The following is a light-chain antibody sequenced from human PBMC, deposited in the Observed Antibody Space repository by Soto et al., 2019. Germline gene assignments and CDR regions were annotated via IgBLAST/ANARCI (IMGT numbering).Light chain of an antibody. CDR2: GAS. CDR3: QQYNNWHPRAWT. J-gene: IGKJ1*01. Sequence: EIVMTQSPATLSVSPGERATLSCRASQSVSSNLAWYQQKPGQAPRLLIYGASTRATGIPARFSGSGSGTEFTLTISSLQSGDFAVYYCQQYNNWHPRAWTFSQGTKVEIK. V-gene: IGKV3-15*01. CDR1: QSVSSN.